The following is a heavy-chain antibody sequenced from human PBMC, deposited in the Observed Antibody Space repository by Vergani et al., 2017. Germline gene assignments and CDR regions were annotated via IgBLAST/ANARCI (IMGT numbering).Heavy chain of an antibody. CDR3: ARGPYDFWSGYRMGYYFDY. V-gene: IGHV4-59*12. Sequence: QVQLQESGPGLVKPSETLSLTCTVSGGSISSYYWSWIRQPPGKGLEWIGYIYYSGSTNYNPSLKSRVTISVDTSKNQFSLKLSSVTAADTAVYYCARGPYDFWSGYRMGYYFDYWGQGTLVTVSS. J-gene: IGHJ4*02. CDR2: IYYSGST. CDR1: GGSISSYY. D-gene: IGHD3-3*01.